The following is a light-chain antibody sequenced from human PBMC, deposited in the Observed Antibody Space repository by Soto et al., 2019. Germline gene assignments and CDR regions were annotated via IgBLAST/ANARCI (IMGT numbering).Light chain of an antibody. V-gene: IGKV3-20*01. CDR1: QSISSSS. J-gene: IGKJ2*01. Sequence: EIVLTQSPGTLSLSPGERATLSCRASQSISSSSLAWYQQRPGQAPRLLIYPTSSRATDIPDRFSGSGSGTDFTLTISRLEPEDSAVYYCQQHGPSRAYTFGQGNKLEIK. CDR3: QQHGPSRAYT. CDR2: PTS.